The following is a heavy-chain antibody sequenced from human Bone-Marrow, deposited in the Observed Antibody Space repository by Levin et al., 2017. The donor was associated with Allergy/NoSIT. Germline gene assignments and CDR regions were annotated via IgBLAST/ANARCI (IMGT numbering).Heavy chain of an antibody. CDR1: GFTFSSYA. D-gene: IGHD4-17*01. Sequence: PAGGSLRLSCAASGFTFSSYAMSWVRQAPGKGLEWVSAISGSGGSTYYADSVKGRFTISRDNSKNTLYLQMNSLRAEDTAVYYCAKAPMTTVTTCGYWGQGTLVTVSS. CDR3: AKAPMTTVTTCGY. V-gene: IGHV3-23*01. J-gene: IGHJ4*02. CDR2: ISGSGGST.